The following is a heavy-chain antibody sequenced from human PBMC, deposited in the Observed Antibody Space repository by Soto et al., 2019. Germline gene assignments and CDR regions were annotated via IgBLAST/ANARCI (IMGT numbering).Heavy chain of an antibody. J-gene: IGHJ3*02. V-gene: IGHV3-23*01. CDR3: AKGTWLLPGFFDI. CDR2: ISGSGGST. CDR1: GFTFSSYA. D-gene: IGHD3-22*01. Sequence: EVQLLESGGGLVQPGGSLRLSCAASGFTFSSYAMSWVRQAPGKGLEWVSAISGSGGSTYYADSVKGRFTISRNNSKNTLYLQMNSLRAEDTAVYYCAKGTWLLPGFFDIWGQGTMVTVSS.